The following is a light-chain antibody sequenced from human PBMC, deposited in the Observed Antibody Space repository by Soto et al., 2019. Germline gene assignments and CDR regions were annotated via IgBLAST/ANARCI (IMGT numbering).Light chain of an antibody. CDR1: SSNIGAGYD. V-gene: IGLV1-40*01. CDR3: QSCASSLSGSPYV. Sequence: QSVLTQPPSVSGAPGQRVTISCTGSSSNIGAGYDVHWYQQLPGTAPKLLIYGNSNRPSGVPDRFSGSKSGTSASLAITGFEAEDEADYYCQSCASSLSGSPYVFGTGTKLTVL. J-gene: IGLJ1*01. CDR2: GNS.